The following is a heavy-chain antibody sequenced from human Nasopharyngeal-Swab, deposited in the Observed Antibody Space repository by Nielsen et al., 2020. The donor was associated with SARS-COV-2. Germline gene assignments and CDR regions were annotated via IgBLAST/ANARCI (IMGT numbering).Heavy chain of an antibody. Sequence: GSLRLSCTVSGGSISSYYWSWIRQPPGKGLEWIGYIYYSGSTNYNPSLKSRVTISVDTSKNQFFLKLSSVTAADTAVYYCARADYYYDSSGYFAGYYFDYWGQGTLVTVSS. CDR3: ARADYYYDSSGYFAGYYFDY. D-gene: IGHD3-22*01. CDR2: IYYSGST. CDR1: GGSISSYY. J-gene: IGHJ4*02. V-gene: IGHV4-59*01.